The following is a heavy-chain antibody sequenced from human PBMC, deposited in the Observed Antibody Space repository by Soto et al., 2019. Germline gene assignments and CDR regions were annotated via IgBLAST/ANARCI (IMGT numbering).Heavy chain of an antibody. CDR3: ARVFTMVRPPGDYYYGMDV. CDR1: GGTFSSYA. D-gene: IGHD3-10*01. CDR2: IIPIFGTA. V-gene: IGHV1-69*13. Sequence: ASVKVSCKASGGTFSSYAISWVRQAPGQGLEWMGGIIPIFGTANYAQKFQGRVTITADESTSTAYMELSSLRSEDSDVYYCARVFTMVRPPGDYYYGMDVWREGNTVTV. J-gene: IGHJ6*02.